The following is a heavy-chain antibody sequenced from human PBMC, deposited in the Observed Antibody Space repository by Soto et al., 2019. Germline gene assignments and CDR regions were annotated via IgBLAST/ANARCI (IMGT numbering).Heavy chain of an antibody. D-gene: IGHD2-2*01. Sequence: QVQLVQSGAEVKKPGASVKVSCKASGYTFSSYAVQWVRQAPGQSLEWIGWIHAGNGDTKYSQKFHGRVTLTRDKSANTAYMDLSSLRSEDTAVYYCARVPRYTSDIVEVPAVMFDDWFVPWGQGTLVTVSS. V-gene: IGHV1-3*01. J-gene: IGHJ5*02. CDR1: GYTFSSYA. CDR2: IHAGNGDT. CDR3: ARVPRYTSDIVEVPAVMFDDWFVP.